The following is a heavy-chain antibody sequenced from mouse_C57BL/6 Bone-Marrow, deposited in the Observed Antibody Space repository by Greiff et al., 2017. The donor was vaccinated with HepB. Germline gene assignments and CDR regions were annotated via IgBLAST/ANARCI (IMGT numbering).Heavy chain of an antibody. J-gene: IGHJ2*01. CDR1: GFTFSSYG. Sequence: EVHLVESGGDLVKPGGSLKLSCAASGFTFSSYGMSWVRQTPDKRLEWVATISSGGSYTYYPDSVKGRFTISRDNAKNTLYLQMSSLKSEDTAMYYCARPSYYALYFDYWGQGTTLTVSS. D-gene: IGHD2-10*01. V-gene: IGHV5-6*01. CDR3: ARPSYYALYFDY. CDR2: ISSGGSYT.